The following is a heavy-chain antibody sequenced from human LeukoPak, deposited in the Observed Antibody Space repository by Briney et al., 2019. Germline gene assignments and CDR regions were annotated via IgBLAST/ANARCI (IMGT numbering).Heavy chain of an antibody. J-gene: IGHJ4*02. CDR1: GFTFSSYW. D-gene: IGHD1-26*01. CDR3: ARELTGIVGAAFDY. CDR2: IKQDGSEK. V-gene: IGHV3-7*01. Sequence: GGSLRLSCAASGFTFSSYWMSWVRQAPGKGLEWVANIKQDGSEKYYVDSVKGRFTISRDNAKNSLYLQMNSLRAEDTAVYYCARELTGIVGAAFDYWGQGTLVTVSS.